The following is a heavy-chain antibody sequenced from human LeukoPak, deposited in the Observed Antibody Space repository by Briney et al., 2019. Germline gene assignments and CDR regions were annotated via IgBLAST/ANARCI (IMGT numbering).Heavy chain of an antibody. CDR2: FDPEEGET. CDR3: ASSGWNHYYYYYGMDV. Sequence: ASVKVSCKVSGYTLTELSMHWVRQAPGKGLEWMGGFDPEEGETIYAQKFQGRVTMTEDTSTDTAYMELSSLRSEDTAVYYCASSGWNHYYYYYGMDVWGQGTTVTVSS. CDR1: GYTLTELS. D-gene: IGHD6-19*01. J-gene: IGHJ6*02. V-gene: IGHV1-24*01.